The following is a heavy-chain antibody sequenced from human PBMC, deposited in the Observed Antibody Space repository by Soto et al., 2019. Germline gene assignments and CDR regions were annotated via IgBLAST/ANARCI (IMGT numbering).Heavy chain of an antibody. J-gene: IGHJ5*02. CDR1: GFSFGGYW. D-gene: IGHD4-4*01. CDR2: IKEDGSER. CDR3: AITTSTVSYWFDP. Sequence: LRLSCVGSGFSFGGYWMSWVRQAPGQGPEWVANIKEDGSERHYVDSVKGRFTISRANPENSLFLQMNHLRVEDSAIYYCAITTSTVSYWFDPWGPGTQVTVSS. V-gene: IGHV3-7*03.